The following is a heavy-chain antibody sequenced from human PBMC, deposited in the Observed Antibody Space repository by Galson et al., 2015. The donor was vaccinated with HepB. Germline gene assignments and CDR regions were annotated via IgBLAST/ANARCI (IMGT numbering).Heavy chain of an antibody. J-gene: IGHJ3*02. CDR1: GGSISSYY. CDR2: IYYSGST. Sequence: ETLSLTCPVSGGSISSYYWSWIRQPPGKGLEWIGYIYYSGSTNYNPSLKSRVTISVDTSKNQFSLKLSSVTAADTAVYYCARDYGAAAGPDAFDIWGQGTMVTVSS. V-gene: IGHV4-59*01. D-gene: IGHD6-13*01. CDR3: ARDYGAAAGPDAFDI.